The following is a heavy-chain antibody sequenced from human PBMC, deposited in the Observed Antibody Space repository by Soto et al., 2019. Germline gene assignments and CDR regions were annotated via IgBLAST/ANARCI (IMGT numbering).Heavy chain of an antibody. Sequence: QVQLVQSGAEVKKPGSSVKVSCKASGGTLSSYAISRVRQAPGQGLEWMGGIIPIFGTANYAQKFQGRVTITADESTSKAYMELTRLRSEDTAVYYCATRGVRRIAVAGWTFDYWGQGTLVIVST. CDR3: ATRGVRRIAVAGWTFDY. D-gene: IGHD6-19*01. CDR1: GGTLSSYA. CDR2: IIPIFGTA. V-gene: IGHV1-69*12. J-gene: IGHJ4*02.